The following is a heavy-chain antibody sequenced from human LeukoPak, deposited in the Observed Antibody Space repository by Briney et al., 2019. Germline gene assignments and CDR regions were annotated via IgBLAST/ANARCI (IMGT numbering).Heavy chain of an antibody. CDR3: ARRVLRWLLNWFDP. D-gene: IGHD2-15*01. CDR1: DGSINSTSSY. CDR2: IDYSGST. Sequence: PSETLSLTCAVSDGSINSTSSYWGWVRQPPGKGLEWIGSIDYSGSTSYNPSLKSRVTISVDTSKNKVSLRLSSVTAADTAVYYCARRVLRWLLNWFDPWGQGTLVTVSS. J-gene: IGHJ5*02. V-gene: IGHV4-39*01.